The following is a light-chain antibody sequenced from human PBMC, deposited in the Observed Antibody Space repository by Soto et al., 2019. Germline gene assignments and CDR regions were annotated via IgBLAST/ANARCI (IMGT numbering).Light chain of an antibody. V-gene: IGKV1-5*03. CDR1: QSISSW. Sequence: DIQMTQSPSTLSASVGDRVTITCRASQSISSWLAWYQQKPGKAPKLLIYKASSLESGVPSRFSGSGSGTEFTLTIRSLQPDDFAIYYCQQYRTFGQGTKVEIK. CDR2: KAS. CDR3: QQYRT. J-gene: IGKJ1*01.